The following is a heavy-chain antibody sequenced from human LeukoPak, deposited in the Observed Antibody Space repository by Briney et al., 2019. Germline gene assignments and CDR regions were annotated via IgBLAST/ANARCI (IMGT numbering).Heavy chain of an antibody. V-gene: IGHV4-4*07. J-gene: IGHJ4*02. CDR1: GGPISSYY. CDR2: IYTSGST. CDR3: ARATWNGYMFDY. Sequence: SETLSLTCTVSGGPISSYYWSWIRQPAGKGLEWIGRIYTSGSTNYNPSLKSRVTMSVDTSKNQFSLKLNSLTAADTAVYYCARATWNGYMFDYWGQGSLVTVTS. D-gene: IGHD5-24*01.